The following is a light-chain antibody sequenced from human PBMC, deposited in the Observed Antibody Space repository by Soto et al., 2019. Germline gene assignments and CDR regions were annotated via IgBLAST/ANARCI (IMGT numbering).Light chain of an antibody. V-gene: IGKV2-28*01. CDR2: LGS. Sequence: DIVMTQSPLSLPVTPGEPASISCRSSQSLLHSNGYNYLDWYLQKPGQSPQLLIYLGSNRASGVPDRFRGSGSGTDFTLNISRVEAEDVGVYYCMQALQTPRTFGQGTKVEIK. CDR3: MQALQTPRT. J-gene: IGKJ1*01. CDR1: QSLLHSNGYNY.